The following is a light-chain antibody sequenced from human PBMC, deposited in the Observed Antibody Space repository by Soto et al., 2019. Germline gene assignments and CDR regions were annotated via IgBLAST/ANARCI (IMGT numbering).Light chain of an antibody. CDR1: SSNIGSNT. J-gene: IGLJ3*02. CDR2: KNN. V-gene: IGLV1-44*01. CDR3: AAWDDSLNGRV. Sequence: QSVLTQPPSASWTPGQRVTISCSGSSSNIGSNTGNWYQQLPGTAPKLLIYKNNQRPSGVPDRFSGSKSGTSASLAISGLQSEDEADYYCAAWDDSLNGRVFGGGTKLTVL.